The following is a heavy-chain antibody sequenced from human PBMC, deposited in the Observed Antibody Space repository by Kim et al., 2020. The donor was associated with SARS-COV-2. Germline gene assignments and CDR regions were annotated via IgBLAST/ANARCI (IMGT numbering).Heavy chain of an antibody. CDR3: ARDVVLRSYYYGSGKNYNWFYP. CDR1: GGSFSGYH. J-gene: IGHJ5*02. Sequence: SETLSLTCAVYGGSFSGYHWSWIRQPPGKGLEWIGEINHSGITNYNPSLKSRVTISVDTSKNQFSLNLSSVTAADTAVYYCARDVVLRSYYYGSGKNYNWFYPWRQGTLVTVSS. CDR2: INHSGIT. D-gene: IGHD3-10*01. V-gene: IGHV4-34*01.